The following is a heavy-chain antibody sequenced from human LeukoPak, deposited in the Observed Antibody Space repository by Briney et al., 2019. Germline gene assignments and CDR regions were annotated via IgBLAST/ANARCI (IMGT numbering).Heavy chain of an antibody. CDR2: INHSGST. D-gene: IGHD3-16*01. J-gene: IGHJ3*02. CDR1: GGSFSGYY. CDR3: HLTRQTHDAFDI. V-gene: IGHV4-34*01. Sequence: SETLSLTCAVYGGSFSGYYWSWIRQPPGKGLEWIGEINHSGSTNYNPSLKSRVTISVDTSKNQFSLKLSSVTAADTAVYYRHLTRQTHDAFDIWGQGTMVTVSS.